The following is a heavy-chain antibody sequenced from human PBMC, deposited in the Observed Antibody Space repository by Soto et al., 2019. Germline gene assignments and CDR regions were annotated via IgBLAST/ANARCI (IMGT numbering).Heavy chain of an antibody. D-gene: IGHD5-18*01. CDR3: ARGPRGYSYGSDYYGMDV. J-gene: IGHJ6*02. CDR2: IYHSGST. CDR1: GGSISSGGYS. V-gene: IGHV4-30-2*01. Sequence: SETLSLTCAVSGGSISSGGYSWSWIRQPPGKGLEWIGYIYHSGSTYYNPSLKSRVTTSVDRSKNQFSLKLSSVTAADTAVYYCARGPRGYSYGSDYYGMDVWGQGTTVTVSS.